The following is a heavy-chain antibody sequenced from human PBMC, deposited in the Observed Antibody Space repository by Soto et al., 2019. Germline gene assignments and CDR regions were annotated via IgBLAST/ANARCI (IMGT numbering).Heavy chain of an antibody. V-gene: IGHV1-3*01. CDR1: GFSFSDNL. J-gene: IGHJ3*01. Sequence: QVQLVQSGAEVRKPGASVNISCRASGFSFSDNLINWVRQAPGQSLEWMGWINPDNGNTRNSQTFQGRVTISRNSSASIAYVEVSDLTSEDTAVYYCARDIRSVGPRANDAFNVGGQGTMVTVSS. D-gene: IGHD4-17*01. CDR2: INPDNGNT. CDR3: ARDIRSVGPRANDAFNV.